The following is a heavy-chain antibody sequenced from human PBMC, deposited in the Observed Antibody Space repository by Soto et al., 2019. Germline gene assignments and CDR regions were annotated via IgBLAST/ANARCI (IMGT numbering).Heavy chain of an antibody. D-gene: IGHD2-15*01. J-gene: IGHJ4*02. CDR1: GGSFTSYS. CDR3: ARDPRIYFTSSSCHSYFDS. V-gene: IGHV1-69*01. Sequence: QVQLVQSGAEVKKPGSSLKLSCRASGGSFTSYSISWLRQAPGQGLEWMGGIIPVFGTTSYAQRLQGRVTITADESTSTAYLDLSSLISEDTAVYYCARDPRIYFTSSSCHSYFDSWGQGTLVTVSS. CDR2: IIPVFGTT.